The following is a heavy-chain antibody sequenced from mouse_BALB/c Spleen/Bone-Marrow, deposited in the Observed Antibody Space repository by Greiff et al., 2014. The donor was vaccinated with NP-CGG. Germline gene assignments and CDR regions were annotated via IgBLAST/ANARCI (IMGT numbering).Heavy chain of an antibody. V-gene: IGHV4-1*02. Sequence: EVQLVESGGGLVQPGGSLKLSCAASGFDFSRYWMSWVRRAPGKGLEWIGEINPDSSTINYTPSLKDKFIISRDNAKNTLYLQMSKVRSEDTALYYCARLGYYGLFDYWGQGTLVTVSA. CDR1: GFDFSRYW. J-gene: IGHJ3*01. CDR2: INPDSSTI. CDR3: ARLGYYGLFDY. D-gene: IGHD1-2*01.